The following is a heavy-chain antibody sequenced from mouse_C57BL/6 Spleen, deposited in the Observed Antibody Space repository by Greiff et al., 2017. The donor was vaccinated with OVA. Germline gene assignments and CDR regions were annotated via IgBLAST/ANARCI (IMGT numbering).Heavy chain of an antibody. CDR1: GYTFTSYW. Sequence: VQLQQPGAELVRPGSSVKLSCKASGYTFTSYWMDWVKQRPGQGLEWIGNIYPSDSETHYNQKFKDKATLTVDKSSSTAYMQLSSLTSEDSAVYYCARRYHGNPWYFDVWGTGTTVTVSS. CDR2: IYPSDSET. D-gene: IGHD2-1*01. CDR3: ARRYHGNPWYFDV. J-gene: IGHJ1*03. V-gene: IGHV1-61*01.